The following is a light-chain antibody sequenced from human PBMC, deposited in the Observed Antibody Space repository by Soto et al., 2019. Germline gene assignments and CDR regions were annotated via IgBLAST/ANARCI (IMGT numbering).Light chain of an antibody. Sequence: QSALTQPASVSGSPGQSITIFSTGTSSDVGSYNYVSWYQQHPGRAPKLMIYDVSSRPSGVSNRFSGSKSGNTASLTISGLQAEDEADYFCTSYTSSSTYVFGTGTKLTVL. CDR2: DVS. CDR3: TSYTSSSTYV. V-gene: IGLV2-14*03. J-gene: IGLJ1*01. CDR1: SSDVGSYNY.